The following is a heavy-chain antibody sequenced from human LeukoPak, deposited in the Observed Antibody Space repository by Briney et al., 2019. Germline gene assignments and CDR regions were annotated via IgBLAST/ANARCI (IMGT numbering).Heavy chain of an antibody. CDR2: ISYDGSNK. V-gene: IGHV3-30*03. J-gene: IGHJ6*02. CDR3: ARDGGGKYQLLGWYYYYGMDV. Sequence: PGGSLRLSCAASGFTFSSYGMHWVRQAPGKGLEWVAVISYDGSNKYYADSVKGRFTISRDNAKNSLYLQMNSLRAEDTAVYYCARDGGGKYQLLGWYYYYGMDVWGQGTTVTVSS. CDR1: GFTFSSYG. D-gene: IGHD2-2*01.